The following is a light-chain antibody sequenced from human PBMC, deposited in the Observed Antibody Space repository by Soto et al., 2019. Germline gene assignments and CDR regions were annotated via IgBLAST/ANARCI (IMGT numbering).Light chain of an antibody. CDR3: CSYAGSYTLI. J-gene: IGLJ2*01. Sequence: QSALTQPASVSGSPGQSITISCIGTRGNVGTYNLVSWYQQHPGKAPKLMIYEDTKRPSGVSSRFSGSKSGNTASLTISGLQAEDAAAYYCCSYAGSYTLIFGGGTKLTVL. V-gene: IGLV2-23*01. CDR1: RGNVGTYNL. CDR2: EDT.